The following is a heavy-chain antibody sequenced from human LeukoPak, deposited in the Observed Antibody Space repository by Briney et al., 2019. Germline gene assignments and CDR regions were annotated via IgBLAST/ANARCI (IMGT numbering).Heavy chain of an antibody. CDR2: ISDNGGST. J-gene: IGHJ4*02. Sequence: GGSLRLSCAASGFTFSSYAMSWVRQAPGKGLEWVSSISDNGGSTYYADSVKGRFTISRDNSKNTLYLQMNSLRAEDTAIYYCAKEYSSGWYDYWGQGTLVTVSS. CDR3: AKEYSSGWYDY. D-gene: IGHD6-19*01. CDR1: GFTFSSYA. V-gene: IGHV3-23*01.